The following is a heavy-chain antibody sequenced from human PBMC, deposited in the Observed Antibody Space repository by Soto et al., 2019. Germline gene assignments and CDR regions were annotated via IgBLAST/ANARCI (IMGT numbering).Heavy chain of an antibody. V-gene: IGHV3-11*06. CDR2: SSDSGTFT. CDR3: ARSGDNSNLLVD. D-gene: IGHD1-1*01. CDR1: GFTFSDYY. J-gene: IGHJ4*02. Sequence: SFILSCAASGFTFSDYYMSWIRQAPGQGLEWLSYSSDSGTFTRYADSVKGRFSISRDNAKNSLYLQINSLRGEDTAIYYCARSGDNSNLLVDWGQGT.